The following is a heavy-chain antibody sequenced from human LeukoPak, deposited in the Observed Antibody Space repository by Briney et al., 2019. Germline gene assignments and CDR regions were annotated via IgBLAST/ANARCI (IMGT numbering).Heavy chain of an antibody. J-gene: IGHJ4*02. CDR3: ARYPPYCSGGRCYRPFDY. Sequence: SGGSLRLSCAASGFTLSSYWMSWVRQAPGKGLEWVANIKQDGSEKYYVDSVKGRFTISRDNAKNSLYLQMNSLRAEDTALYYCARYPPYCSGGRCYRPFDYWGQGTLVTVSS. V-gene: IGHV3-7*01. CDR1: GFTLSSYW. CDR2: IKQDGSEK. D-gene: IGHD2-15*01.